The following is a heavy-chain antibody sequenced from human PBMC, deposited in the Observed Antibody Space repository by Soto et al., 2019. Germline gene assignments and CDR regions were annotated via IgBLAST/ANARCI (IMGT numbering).Heavy chain of an antibody. CDR1: GDSVSSNTAA. Sequence: SPTLSLPCAISGDSVSSNTAAWNWIRSSPSRGLEWLGRTYYRSNWRHDYAVSVKSRITVNPDTSKNHFSLQLNSVTPDDTAVDYCARGVAGSGFDLWGQGTRGTVSS. J-gene: IGHJ4*02. D-gene: IGHD6-19*01. CDR3: ARGVAGSGFDL. CDR2: TYYRSNWRH. V-gene: IGHV6-1*01.